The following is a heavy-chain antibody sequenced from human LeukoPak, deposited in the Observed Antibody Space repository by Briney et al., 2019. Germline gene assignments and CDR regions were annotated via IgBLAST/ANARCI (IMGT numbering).Heavy chain of an antibody. CDR1: GYSFTSYL. D-gene: IGHD3-10*01. J-gene: IGHJ4*02. V-gene: IGHV5-51*01. CDR2: IYPGDSDT. CDR3: ARHVTHYGSGSYVDY. Sequence: GESLKISCKGSGYSFTSYLIGWVRQMPGKGLEGMGIIYPGDSDTRYSPSFQGQVTISDDKSISTAYLQWSSLKASDTAMYYCARHVTHYGSGSYVDYWGQGTLVTVSS.